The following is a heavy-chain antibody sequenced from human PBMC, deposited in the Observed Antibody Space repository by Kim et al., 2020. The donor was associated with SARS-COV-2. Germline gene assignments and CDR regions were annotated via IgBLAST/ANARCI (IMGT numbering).Heavy chain of an antibody. V-gene: IGHV3-21*01. CDR2: ISSSSSYI. J-gene: IGHJ5*02. CDR1: GFTFSSYS. CDR3: ARSGWKIAVAACLDP. D-gene: IGHD6-13*01. Sequence: GGSLRLSCAASGFTFSSYSMNWVRQAPGKGLEWVSSISSSSSYIYYADSVKGRFTISRDNAKNSLYLQMNSLRAEDTAVYYCARSGWKIAVAACLDPWGQGTLVTVSS.